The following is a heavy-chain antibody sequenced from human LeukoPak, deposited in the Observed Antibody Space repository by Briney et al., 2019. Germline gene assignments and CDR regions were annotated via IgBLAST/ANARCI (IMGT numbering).Heavy chain of an antibody. CDR3: ARARGSYYVD. J-gene: IGHJ4*02. CDR2: IYSGGST. CDR1: GFTVSSNY. V-gene: IGHV3-53*01. D-gene: IGHD1-26*01. Sequence: GGSLRLSCAASGFTVSSNYMSWVRQAPGKGLEWVSVIYSGGSTYYADSVKGRYTISRDNSENTLYLQMNSLRAEDTAVYYCARARGSYYVDWGQGTLVTVSS.